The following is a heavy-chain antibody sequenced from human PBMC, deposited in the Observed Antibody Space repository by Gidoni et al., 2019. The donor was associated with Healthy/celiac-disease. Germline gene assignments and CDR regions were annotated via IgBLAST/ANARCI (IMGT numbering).Heavy chain of an antibody. D-gene: IGHD3-3*01. V-gene: IGHV3-74*01. CDR2: INSDGSST. Sequence: EVQLVEYGGGLVQPGGSLRLSCAASGFTFSSYWMHWVRQAPGKGLVWVSRINSDGSSTSYADSVKGRFTISRDNAKNTLYLQMNSLRAEDTAVYYCARGPPYYDFWSGYGFDPWGQGTLVTVSS. J-gene: IGHJ5*02. CDR3: ARGPPYYDFWSGYGFDP. CDR1: GFTFSSYW.